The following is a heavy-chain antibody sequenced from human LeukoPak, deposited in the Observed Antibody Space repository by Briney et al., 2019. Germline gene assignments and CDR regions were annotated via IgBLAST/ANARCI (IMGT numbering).Heavy chain of an antibody. V-gene: IGHV1-24*01. CDR2: FDPEDGET. J-gene: IGHJ3*02. CDR1: GYTLTELS. CDR3: ATGWRELWYAFDI. D-gene: IGHD5-18*01. Sequence: ASVNVSCKVSGYTLTELSMHWVRQAPGKGLEWMGGFDPEDGETIYAQKFQGRVTMTEDTSTDTAYMELSSLRSEDTAVYYCATGWRELWYAFDIWGQGTMVTVSS.